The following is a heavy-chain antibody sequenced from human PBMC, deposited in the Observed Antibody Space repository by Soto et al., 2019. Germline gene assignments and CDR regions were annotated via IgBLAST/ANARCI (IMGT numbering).Heavy chain of an antibody. Sequence: SETLSLTCTVSGGSISSGGYYWSWIRQHPGKGLEWIGYIYYSGSTYYNPSLKSRVTISVDTSKNQFSLRAEDAAVYYCATIAVPPAFDIWGQGTMVTVSS. CDR3: ATIAVPPAFDI. CDR2: IYYSGST. V-gene: IGHV4-31*05. J-gene: IGHJ3*02. D-gene: IGHD6-19*01. CDR1: GGSISSGGYY.